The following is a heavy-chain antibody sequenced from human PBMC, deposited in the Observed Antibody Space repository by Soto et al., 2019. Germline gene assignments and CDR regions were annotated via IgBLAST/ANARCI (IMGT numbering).Heavy chain of an antibody. J-gene: IGHJ3*02. CDR2: FDPEDGET. CDR1: GYTLTELS. CDR3: ATVRGDYCTNGVCYRNAFDI. D-gene: IGHD2-8*01. V-gene: IGHV1-24*01. Sequence: ASVKVSCKVSGYTLTELSMHWVRQAPGKGLEWMGGFDPEDGETIYAQKFQGRVTMTEDTSTDTAYMELSSLRSEDTAVYYCATVRGDYCTNGVCYRNAFDIWGQGTIVTVSS.